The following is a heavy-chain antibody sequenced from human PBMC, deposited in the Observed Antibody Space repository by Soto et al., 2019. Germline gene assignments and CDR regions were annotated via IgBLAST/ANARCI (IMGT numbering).Heavy chain of an antibody. CDR1: GGSVSSDYW. CDR3: ARGRPSYGRNFDY. V-gene: IGHV4-4*02. J-gene: IGHJ4*02. D-gene: IGHD1-26*01. Sequence: QVQLQESGPGVVKPSGTLSLTCAVSGGSVSSDYWWSWVRLPPGKGLEWIGEIYHSGRTNYNPSLKSRVTISLDKSKNQLSLILNSVTAADTAVYYCARGRPSYGRNFDYWGQGTLVTVSS. CDR2: IYHSGRT.